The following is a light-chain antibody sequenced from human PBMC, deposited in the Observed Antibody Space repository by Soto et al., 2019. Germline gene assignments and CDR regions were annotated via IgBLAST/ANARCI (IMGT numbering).Light chain of an antibody. Sequence: EIVLTQSPGTLSLSPRERATLSCRASQSVSSGYLAWYQHKPGQAPRLLIYGVSSRAPGIPDRFSGSGSGNEFTLTISRLEPEDFAVYYCQQYAASPRTFGQGTQVEV. J-gene: IGKJ1*01. V-gene: IGKV3-20*01. CDR3: QQYAASPRT. CDR2: GVS. CDR1: QSVSSGY.